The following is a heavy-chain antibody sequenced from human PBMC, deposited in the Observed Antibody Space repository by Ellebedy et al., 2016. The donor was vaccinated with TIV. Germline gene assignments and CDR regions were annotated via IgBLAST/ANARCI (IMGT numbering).Heavy chain of an antibody. CDR1: GFSASANY. D-gene: IGHD1-26*01. CDR3: ARRPSGSDWVYFDY. CDR2: IYSGGST. Sequence: PGGSLRLSCAVSGFSASANYMSWVRQAPGKGLEWVSVIYSGGSTYYADSVKSRFTISRDNSKNTLYLQMSTLRAEDTAVYYCARRPSGSDWVYFDYWGQGTLVTVSS. J-gene: IGHJ4*02. V-gene: IGHV3-66*04.